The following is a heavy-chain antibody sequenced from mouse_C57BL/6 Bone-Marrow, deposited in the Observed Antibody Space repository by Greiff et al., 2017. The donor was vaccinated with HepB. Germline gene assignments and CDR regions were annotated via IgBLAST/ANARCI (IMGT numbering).Heavy chain of an antibody. D-gene: IGHD2-5*01. V-gene: IGHV5-4*01. CDR2: ISDGGSYT. CDR3: ARDRDYYSTRDY. Sequence: DVHLVESGGGLVKPGGSLKLSCAASGFTFSSYAMSWVRQTPEKRLEWVATISDGGSYTYYPDNVKGRFTISRDNAKNNLYLQMSHLKSEDTAMYYCARDRDYYSTRDYWGQGTTLTVSS. CDR1: GFTFSSYA. J-gene: IGHJ2*01.